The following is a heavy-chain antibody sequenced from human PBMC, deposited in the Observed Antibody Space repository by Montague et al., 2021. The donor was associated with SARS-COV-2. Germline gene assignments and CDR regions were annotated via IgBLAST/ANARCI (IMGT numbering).Heavy chain of an antibody. J-gene: IGHJ6*02. CDR2: IYHSGST. CDR1: GGSISSNNW. V-gene: IGHV4-4*02. Sequence: SETLSLTCAVSGGSISSNNWWSWVRQPPGKGLEWIGEIYHSGSTKYNPSLKSRVTISTDKSKKQFSLKLSSVTAADTAVYYCARQGKMTTVTTYYYCAMDVWGQGTTVTVSS. CDR3: ARQGKMTTVTTYYYCAMDV. D-gene: IGHD4-17*01.